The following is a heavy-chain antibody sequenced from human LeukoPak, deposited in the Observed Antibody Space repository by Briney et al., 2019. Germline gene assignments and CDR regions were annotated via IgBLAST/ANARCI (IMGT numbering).Heavy chain of an antibody. CDR1: GFTFSSYG. D-gene: IGHD1-1*01. V-gene: IGHV3-33*01. CDR2: IWYDGSNK. J-gene: IGHJ6*02. CDR3: ARASPSVSPKLEYYGMDV. Sequence: GGSLRLSCAASGFTFSSYGMHWVRQAPGKGLEWVAVIWYDGSNKYYADSVKVRFTISRDNSKNTLYLQMNSLRAEDTAVYYCARASPSVSPKLEYYGMDVWGQGTTVTVSS.